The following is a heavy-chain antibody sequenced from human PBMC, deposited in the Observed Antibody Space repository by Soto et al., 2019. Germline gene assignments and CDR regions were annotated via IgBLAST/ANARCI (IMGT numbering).Heavy chain of an antibody. Sequence: PVGSLRLSCAASGFTFSGSAMHWVRQASGKGLEWVGRIRSKANSYATAYAVSVKGRFTISRDDSRNTAYLQMNSLKTEDTAVYYCARGVYDFWSGHPKGLDYWGQGTVVTVSS. CDR2: IRSKANSYAT. CDR1: GFTFSGSA. J-gene: IGHJ4*02. D-gene: IGHD3-3*01. CDR3: ARGVYDFWSGHPKGLDY. V-gene: IGHV3-73*01.